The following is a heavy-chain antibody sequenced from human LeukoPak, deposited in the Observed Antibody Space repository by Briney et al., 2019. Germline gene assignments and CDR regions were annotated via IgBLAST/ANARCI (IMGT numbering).Heavy chain of an antibody. J-gene: IGHJ5*02. CDR3: ARFLRRSWFDP. Sequence: SETLSLTCTVSGGSISSYYWSWIRQPSGKGLEWIGYIYYSGSTNYNPSLKSRVTISVDTSKNQFSLKLSSVTAADTAVYYCARFLRRSWFDPWGQGTLVTVSS. V-gene: IGHV4-59*01. CDR2: IYYSGST. CDR1: GGSISSYY.